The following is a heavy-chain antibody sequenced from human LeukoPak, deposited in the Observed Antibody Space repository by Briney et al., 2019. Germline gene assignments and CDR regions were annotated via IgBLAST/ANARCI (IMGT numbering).Heavy chain of an antibody. Sequence: ASVKVSCKASGYTFTSYAMHWVRQAPGQRLEWMGWINAGNGNTKYSQKFQGRVTITRDTSASTAYMELSSLRSVDTAVYYCARGRRGDYFIDYWGQGTLVTVSS. CDR1: GYTFTSYA. J-gene: IGHJ4*02. CDR2: INAGNGNT. CDR3: ARGRRGDYFIDY. V-gene: IGHV1-3*01. D-gene: IGHD4-17*01.